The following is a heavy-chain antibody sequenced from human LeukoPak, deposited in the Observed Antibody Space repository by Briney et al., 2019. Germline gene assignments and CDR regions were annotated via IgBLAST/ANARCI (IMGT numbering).Heavy chain of an antibody. CDR1: GFTFGDYA. Sequence: GRSLRLSCTASGFTFGDYAMSWFRQAPGKGLEWVGFIRSKAYGGTTEYVASVKGRFTISRDDSKSIAYLQMNSLKTEDTAVYYCTRDVVPGYCSGGSCYSFQHWGQGTLVTVSS. D-gene: IGHD2-15*01. V-gene: IGHV3-49*03. J-gene: IGHJ1*01. CDR2: IRSKAYGGTT. CDR3: TRDVVPGYCSGGSCYSFQH.